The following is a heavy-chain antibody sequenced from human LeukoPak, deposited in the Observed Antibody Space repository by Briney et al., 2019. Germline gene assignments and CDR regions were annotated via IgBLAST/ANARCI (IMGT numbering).Heavy chain of an antibody. J-gene: IGHJ4*02. CDR1: GYTFTGYY. Sequence: GASVKVSCKASGYTFTGYYMHWVRQAPGQGLEWMGWINPNSGGTNYAQKFQGRVTMTRDTSISTAYMELSRLRSDDTAVYYCARGSSKYYYDSSGYPFDYWGQGTLDTVSS. V-gene: IGHV1-2*02. CDR2: INPNSGGT. D-gene: IGHD3-22*01. CDR3: ARGSSKYYYDSSGYPFDY.